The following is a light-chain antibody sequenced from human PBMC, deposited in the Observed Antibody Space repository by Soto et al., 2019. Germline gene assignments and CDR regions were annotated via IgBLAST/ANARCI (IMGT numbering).Light chain of an antibody. CDR1: QSVSSY. CDR3: QQRSI. Sequence: EIVLTQSPATLSLSPGERATISCRASQSVSSYLAWYQQKPGQAPRLLIYDASNRATGIPARFSGSGSGTDFTLPISSIEPEDFAVYYCQQRSIFGGGTKVEIK. J-gene: IGKJ4*01. CDR2: DAS. V-gene: IGKV3-11*01.